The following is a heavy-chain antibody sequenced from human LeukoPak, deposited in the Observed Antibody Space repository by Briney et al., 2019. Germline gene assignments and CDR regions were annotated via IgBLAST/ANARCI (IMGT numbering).Heavy chain of an antibody. J-gene: IGHJ4*02. CDR1: GGSISSGSYY. CDR3: ARDLSDIAVAGILDY. V-gene: IGHV4-61*02. Sequence: SETLSLTCTISGGSISSGSYYWSWIRQPAGKGLECIGRIYTSGSTNYNPSLKSRVTISVDTSKNQFSLKLSSVTAADTAVYYCARDLSDIAVAGILDYWGQGTLVTVSS. CDR2: IYTSGST. D-gene: IGHD6-19*01.